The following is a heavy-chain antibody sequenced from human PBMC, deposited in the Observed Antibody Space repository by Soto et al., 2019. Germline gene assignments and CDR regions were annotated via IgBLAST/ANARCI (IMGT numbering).Heavy chain of an antibody. D-gene: IGHD3-3*01. CDR3: ARDPVYYDFWSGGPGAFDI. J-gene: IGHJ3*02. CDR2: IYYSGST. V-gene: IGHV4-59*01. CDR1: GGSISSYY. Sequence: ETLSLTCTVSGGSISSYYWSWIRQPPWKGLEWIGYIYYSGSTNYNPSLKSRVTISVDTSKNQFSLKLSSVTAADTAVYYCARDPVYYDFWSGGPGAFDIWGQGTMVTVSS.